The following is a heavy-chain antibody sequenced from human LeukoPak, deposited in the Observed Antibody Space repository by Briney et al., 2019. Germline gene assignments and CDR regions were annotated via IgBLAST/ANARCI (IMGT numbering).Heavy chain of an antibody. CDR2: IRYDGSNK. J-gene: IGHJ3*02. CDR1: GFTFSSYG. Sequence: GGSLRLSCAASGFTFSSYGMHWVRQAPGKGLEWVAFIRYDGSNKYYADSVKGRFTISRDNSKNTLYLQMNSLRAEDTAVYYCAKDQDRGYSYGYVAFDIWGQGTMVTVSS. D-gene: IGHD5-18*01. V-gene: IGHV3-30*02. CDR3: AKDQDRGYSYGYVAFDI.